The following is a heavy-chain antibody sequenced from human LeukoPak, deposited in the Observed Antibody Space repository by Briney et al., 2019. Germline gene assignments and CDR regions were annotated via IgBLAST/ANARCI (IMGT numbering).Heavy chain of an antibody. V-gene: IGHV4-34*01. Sequence: SETLSLTCAVYGGSFSGYYWSWIRQPPGKGLEWIGEINHSGSTNYNPSLKSRVTISVDTSKNQFSLKLSSVTAADTAVYYCASGREYDFWSGLGKYYYYMDVWGKGTTVTVSS. CDR1: GGSFSGYY. CDR2: INHSGST. J-gene: IGHJ6*03. D-gene: IGHD3-3*01. CDR3: ASGREYDFWSGLGKYYYYMDV.